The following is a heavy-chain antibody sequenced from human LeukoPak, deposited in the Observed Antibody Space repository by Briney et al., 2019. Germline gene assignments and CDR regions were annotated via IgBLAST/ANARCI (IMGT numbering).Heavy chain of an antibody. V-gene: IGHV4-38-2*02. CDR2: IYHSGST. CDR1: GYSISSGHY. J-gene: IGHJ4*02. D-gene: IGHD1-26*01. CDR3: ARRIVGGLSYYFDY. Sequence: SETLSLTCTVSGYSISSGHYWGWIRQPPGKGLEWIGSIYHSGSTYYNPSLKSRVTISVDTSKNQFSLKLSSVTAADTAVYYCARRIVGGLSYYFDYWGQGTLVTVSS.